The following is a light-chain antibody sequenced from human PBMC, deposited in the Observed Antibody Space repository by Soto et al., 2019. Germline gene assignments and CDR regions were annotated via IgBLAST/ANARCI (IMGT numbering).Light chain of an antibody. CDR1: QSVGSS. V-gene: IGKV3-11*01. Sequence: IVLTQSPCTLSLSPGERATLSCRASQSVGSSLAWYQQRPGQAPRLLIYDAFIRATGIPARFSGSESGTDFTLTISSLEPEDFAVYYCQQRSNWPLTFGQGTRLEI. CDR2: DAF. CDR3: QQRSNWPLT. J-gene: IGKJ5*01.